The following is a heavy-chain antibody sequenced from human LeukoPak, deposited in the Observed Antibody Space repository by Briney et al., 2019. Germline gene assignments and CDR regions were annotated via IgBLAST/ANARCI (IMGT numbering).Heavy chain of an antibody. V-gene: IGHV3-30*02. J-gene: IGHJ4*02. CDR2: IRYDGSNK. D-gene: IGHD3-22*01. CDR1: GFTFSSYG. CDR3: AKDSLRFENYYDSSGHPRL. Sequence: GGSLRLSCAASGFTFSSYGMHRVRQAPGKGLEWVAFIRYDGSNKYYADSVKGRFTISRDNSKNTLYLQMNSLRAEDTAVYYCAKDSLRFENYYDSSGHPRLWGQGTLVTVSS.